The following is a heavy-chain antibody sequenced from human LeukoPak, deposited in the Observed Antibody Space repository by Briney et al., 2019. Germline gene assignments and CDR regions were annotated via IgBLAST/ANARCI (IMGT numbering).Heavy chain of an antibody. CDR2: IYYSGST. V-gene: IGHV4-61*05. J-gene: IGHJ6*03. Sequence: SETLSLTCTVSGGSISSSIYYWGWIRQPPGKGLEWIGYIYYSGSTNYNPSLKSRVTISVDTSKNQFSLKLSSVTAADTAVYYCARVGATTRYMDVWGKGTTVTVSS. D-gene: IGHD1-26*01. CDR1: GGSISSSIYY. CDR3: ARVGATTRYMDV.